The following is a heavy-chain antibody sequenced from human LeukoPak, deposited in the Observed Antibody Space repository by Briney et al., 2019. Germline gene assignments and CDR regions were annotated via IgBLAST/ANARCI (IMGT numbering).Heavy chain of an antibody. J-gene: IGHJ4*02. V-gene: IGHV4-4*07. CDR1: GGSISSYY. CDR2: IYTSGST. CDR3: ARGEYSSSSLES. D-gene: IGHD6-13*01. Sequence: SETLSLTCTVSGGSISSYYWSWIRQPAGKGLEWIGRIYTSGSTNYNPSLKSRVTMSVDTSKNQFSPKLSSVTAADTAVYYCARGEYSSSSLESWGQGTLVTVSS.